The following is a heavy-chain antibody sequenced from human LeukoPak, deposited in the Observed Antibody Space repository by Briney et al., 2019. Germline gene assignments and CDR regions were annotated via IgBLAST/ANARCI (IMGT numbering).Heavy chain of an antibody. CDR2: IIPIFGTA. V-gene: IGHV1-69*13. CDR3: AREDGYSSGSFDY. Sequence: SVKVSCKASGGTFSSYAISWVRQAPGQGLEWMGGIIPIFGTANYAQKFQGRVTITADESTSTAYMELSSLRSEDTAVYYCAREDGYSSGSFDYWGQGTLVTVSS. J-gene: IGHJ4*02. CDR1: GGTFSSYA. D-gene: IGHD6-19*01.